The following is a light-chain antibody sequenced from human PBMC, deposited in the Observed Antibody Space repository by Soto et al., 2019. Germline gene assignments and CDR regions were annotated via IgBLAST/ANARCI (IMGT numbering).Light chain of an antibody. V-gene: IGKV1-39*01. J-gene: IGKJ1*01. CDR1: QSISSY. CDR2: AAS. Sequence: DIQMTQSPSSLSASVVDRVTITCRASQSISSYLNWYQQKPGKAPKLLIYAASSLQSGVPSRFSGSGSGTDFTLTISSLQPEEFATYYCPQSYRTPSTFGQGTKVEIK. CDR3: PQSYRTPST.